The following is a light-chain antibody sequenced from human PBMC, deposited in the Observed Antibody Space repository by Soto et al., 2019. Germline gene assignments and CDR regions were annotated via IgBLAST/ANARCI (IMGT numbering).Light chain of an antibody. CDR2: EVS. CDR1: SSDVGGYNY. V-gene: IGLV2-14*01. CDR3: SSYTSSSTGWV. J-gene: IGLJ3*02. Sequence: QSALTQPASESGSPGQSITIFCTGTSSDVGGYNYVSWYQQHPGKAPKLMIYEVSNRPSGVSNRFSGSKSGNTASLTISGLQAEDEADYYCSSYTSSSTGWVFGGGTKLTVL.